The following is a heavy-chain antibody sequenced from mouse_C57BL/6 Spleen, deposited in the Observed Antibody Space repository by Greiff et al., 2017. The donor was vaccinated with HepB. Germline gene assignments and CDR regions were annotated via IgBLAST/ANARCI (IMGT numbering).Heavy chain of an antibody. D-gene: IGHD1-1*01. CDR3: VDYGRGRGIAY. J-gene: IGHJ3*01. V-gene: IGHV1-81*01. CDR1: GYSFTSYG. CDR2: IYPRSGNT. Sequence: VQLQQSGAELARPGASVKLSCKASGYSFTSYGISWVKQRTGQGLEWIGEIYPRSGNTYYNEKFKGKATLTADKSSSTAYMELRSLTSEDSAVYLCVDYGRGRGIAYWGQGTLVTVSA.